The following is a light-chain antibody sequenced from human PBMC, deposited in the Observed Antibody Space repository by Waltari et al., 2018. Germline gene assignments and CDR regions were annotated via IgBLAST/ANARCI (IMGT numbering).Light chain of an antibody. CDR3: CSFAGTYTWV. Sequence: SALTQPRSVSGSPGHSVTISCTGTTSDLGGYNYVSWYLHHPGKAPKLMIFDVTQRPSGVPDRFSGSKSANTASLTISGLQAEDEADYYCCSFAGTYTWVFGGGTKVTVL. CDR2: DVT. V-gene: IGLV2-11*01. CDR1: TSDLGGYNY. J-gene: IGLJ3*02.